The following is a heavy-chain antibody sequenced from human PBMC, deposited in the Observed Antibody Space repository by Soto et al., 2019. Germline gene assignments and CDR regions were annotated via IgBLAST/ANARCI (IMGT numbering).Heavy chain of an antibody. Sequence: PSETLSLTCAVSGGSISSCGYSWIWIRQPPWKGLEWIGYIYHSGSTYYNPSLKSRVTISVDRSKNQFSLKLSSVTAADTAVYYCARERGTGTTYGDAFDIWGQGTMVTVSS. D-gene: IGHD1-1*01. CDR3: ARERGTGTTYGDAFDI. CDR1: GGSISSCGYS. V-gene: IGHV4-30-2*01. CDR2: IYHSGST. J-gene: IGHJ3*02.